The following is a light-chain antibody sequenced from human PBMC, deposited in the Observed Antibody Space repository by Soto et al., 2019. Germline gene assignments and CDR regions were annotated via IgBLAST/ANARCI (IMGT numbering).Light chain of an antibody. CDR2: KAS. V-gene: IGKV1-5*03. Sequence: DLQMTQSPSTLSASVGDRVTITCRASQSISNWLAWHQQKPGRAPNLLIYKASSLESGVPSRFSGSGSGTEFTLTISSLQPDDFATDYCQQYNSYRAFGQGTKVDIK. J-gene: IGKJ1*01. CDR1: QSISNW. CDR3: QQYNSYRA.